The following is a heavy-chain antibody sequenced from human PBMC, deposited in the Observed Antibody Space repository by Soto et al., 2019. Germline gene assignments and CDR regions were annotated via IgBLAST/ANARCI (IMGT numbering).Heavy chain of an antibody. V-gene: IGHV4-31*03. J-gene: IGHJ6*02. D-gene: IGHD1-26*01. CDR1: GGSISSSIYY. CDR2: LYYSGST. Sequence: PSEPLSLTCTVSGGSISSSIYYWGWIRQHPGKGLEWIGYLYYSGSTYYNPSLKSRVTISVDTSKNQFSLKLSSVTAADTAVYYCASGTEVSPSWDVWGQGTTVTVSS. CDR3: ASGTEVSPSWDV.